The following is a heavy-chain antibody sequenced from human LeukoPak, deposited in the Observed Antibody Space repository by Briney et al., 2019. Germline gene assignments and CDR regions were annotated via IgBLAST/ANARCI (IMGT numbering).Heavy chain of an antibody. CDR1: GVSISSGDYS. J-gene: IGHJ4*02. V-gene: IGHV4-30-4*01. D-gene: IGHD4-17*01. Sequence: SETLSLTCTVSGVSISSGDYSWSWIRQPPGKVLEWIGYVYHSGSTYYSPPLRNRVTLSVDTSKNQFSLKLSSVTAADTAVYYCARDALVYGDGDYWGQGTLVTVSS. CDR3: ARDALVYGDGDY. CDR2: VYHSGST.